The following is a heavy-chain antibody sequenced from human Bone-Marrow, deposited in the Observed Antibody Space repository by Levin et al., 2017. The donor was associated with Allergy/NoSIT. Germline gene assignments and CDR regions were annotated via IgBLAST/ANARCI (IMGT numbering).Heavy chain of an antibody. V-gene: IGHV3-30-3*01. CDR1: GFTFSSYA. CDR2: ISYDGSNK. J-gene: IGHJ4*02. D-gene: IGHD3-22*01. CDR3: ASGFKYKYYYDSSGYYG. Sequence: GGSLRLSCAASGFTFSSYAMHWVRQAPGKGLEWVAVISYDGSNKYYADSVKGRFTISRDNSKNTLYLQMNSLRAEDTAVYYCASGFKYKYYYDSSGYYGWGQGTLVTVSS.